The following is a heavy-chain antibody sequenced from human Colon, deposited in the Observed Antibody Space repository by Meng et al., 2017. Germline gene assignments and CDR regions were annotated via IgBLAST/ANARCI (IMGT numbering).Heavy chain of an antibody. CDR2: ISHSGNT. CDR1: NYSISSSYH. D-gene: IGHD1-26*01. J-gene: IGHJ4*02. V-gene: IGHV4-38-2*02. CDR3: ARCDVGLPFDY. Sequence: SETLSLTCTVSNYSISSSYHWGWVRQSPGKGLEYIGGISHSGNTYYNPSLKSRVTISKDTSKNQFSLGLSSVTAADTAIYYCARCDVGLPFDYWGPGTVVTVSS.